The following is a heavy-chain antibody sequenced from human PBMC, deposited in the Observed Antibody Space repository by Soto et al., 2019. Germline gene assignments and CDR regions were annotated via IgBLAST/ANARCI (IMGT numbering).Heavy chain of an antibody. Sequence: PSETLSLTCTVSGGSISSSSYYWGWIRQPPGKGLEWIGSIYYSGSTYYNPSLKSRVTISVDTSKNQFSLKLSSVTAADTAVYYCARHVDSGSYRSGFDYWGQGTLVTVS. V-gene: IGHV4-39*01. J-gene: IGHJ4*02. CDR1: GGSISSSSYY. CDR3: ARHVDSGSYRSGFDY. CDR2: IYYSGST. D-gene: IGHD1-26*01.